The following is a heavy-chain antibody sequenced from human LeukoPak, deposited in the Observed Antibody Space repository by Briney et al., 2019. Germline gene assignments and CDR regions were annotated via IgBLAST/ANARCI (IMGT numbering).Heavy chain of an antibody. J-gene: IGHJ4*02. CDR3: ARARWLDY. CDR1: GFTFSSYA. V-gene: IGHV3-30-3*01. CDR2: ISYDGSNK. Sequence: GGSLRLSCAASGFTFSSYAMHWVRQAPGKGLEWVAVISYDGSNKYYADSVKGRFTISRDNSKNTLYLQMNSLRAEDTAVYYCARARWLDYWGQGTLVTVFS.